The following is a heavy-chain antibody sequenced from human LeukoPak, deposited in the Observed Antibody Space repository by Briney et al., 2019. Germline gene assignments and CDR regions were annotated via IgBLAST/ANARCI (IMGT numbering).Heavy chain of an antibody. J-gene: IGHJ4*02. CDR1: GFTFSSYA. V-gene: IGHV3-23*01. D-gene: IGHD2-2*01. Sequence: GGSLRLSCAASGFTFSSYAMSWVRQAPGKGLEWVSAISGSGGSTYYADSVKGRFTISRDNSKNTLYLQMYSLRAEDTAVYYCAKSEGGVPAALFDYWGQGTLVTVSS. CDR3: AKSEGGVPAALFDY. CDR2: ISGSGGST.